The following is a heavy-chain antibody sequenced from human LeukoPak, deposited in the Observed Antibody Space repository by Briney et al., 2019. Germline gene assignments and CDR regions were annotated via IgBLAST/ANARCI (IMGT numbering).Heavy chain of an antibody. J-gene: IGHJ4*02. CDR3: ARDGSWNVWEYYFDY. V-gene: IGHV3-30-3*01. CDR2: ISYDGSNK. D-gene: IGHD3-16*01. Sequence: PGRSLRLSCAASGFXFSSYAIHWVRQAPGKGLEWVAVISYDGSNKYYADSVKGRFTISRDNSKNTLYLQMNSLRAEDTAVYYCARDGSWNVWEYYFDYWGQGTLVTVSS. CDR1: GFXFSSYA.